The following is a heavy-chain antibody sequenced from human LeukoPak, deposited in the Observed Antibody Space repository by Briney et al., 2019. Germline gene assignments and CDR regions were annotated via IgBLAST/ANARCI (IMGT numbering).Heavy chain of an antibody. CDR3: ARDSAPGSSGFFDY. CDR1: GFTFSSYA. Sequence: QTGGSLRLSCAASGFTFSSYAMHWVPQAPGKGLKWVALISYDGSNKYYADSVKGRFTISRDNSKNTLYLQMNSLRAEDTAVYYCARDSAPGSSGFFDYWGQGTLVTVSS. CDR2: ISYDGSNK. D-gene: IGHD2-15*01. J-gene: IGHJ4*02. V-gene: IGHV3-30*04.